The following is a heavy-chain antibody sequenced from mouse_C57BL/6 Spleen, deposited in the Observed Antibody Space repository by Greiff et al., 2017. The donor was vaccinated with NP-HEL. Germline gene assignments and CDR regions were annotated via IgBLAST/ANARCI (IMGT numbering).Heavy chain of an antibody. J-gene: IGHJ4*01. CDR1: GFTFSSYG. CDR3: ARQYGKGAMDY. Sequence: EVQRVESGGDLVKPGGSLKLSCAASGFTFSSYGMSWVRQTPDKRLEWVATISSGGSYTYYPDSVKGRFTISRDNAKNTLYLQMSSLKSEDTAMYYCARQYGKGAMDYWGQGTSVTVSS. D-gene: IGHD2-1*01. CDR2: ISSGGSYT. V-gene: IGHV5-6*01.